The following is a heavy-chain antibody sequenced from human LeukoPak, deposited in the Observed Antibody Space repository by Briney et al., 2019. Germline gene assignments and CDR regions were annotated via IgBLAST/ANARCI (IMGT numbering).Heavy chain of an antibody. J-gene: IGHJ6*03. CDR3: TRTFTGAHYYYIPV. CDR2: ISDTGTT. CDR1: GDSITPYY. V-gene: IGHV4-59*08. D-gene: IGHD7-27*01. Sequence: SETLSLTCTVSGDSITPYYWSWIRQSPGGSLEYIGFISDTGTTNYNPSLRGRVSISVDTSKSQFSLKLKSATAADSAIYYCTRTFTGAHYYYIPVWGAGTTVTVSS.